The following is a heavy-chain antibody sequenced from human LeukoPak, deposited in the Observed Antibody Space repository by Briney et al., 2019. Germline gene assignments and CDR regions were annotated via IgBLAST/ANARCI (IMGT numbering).Heavy chain of an antibody. CDR3: AREGSIAARPRDHYFDY. CDR2: IYYSGST. CDR1: GASISSGGYY. J-gene: IGHJ4*02. D-gene: IGHD6-6*01. Sequence: SETLSLTCTVSGASISSGGYYWSWIRQHPGKGLEWIVYIYYSGSTYYNPSLKSRVTISVDTSKNQFSLKLSSVTAADTAVYYCAREGSIAARPRDHYFDYWGQGTLVTVSS. V-gene: IGHV4-31*03.